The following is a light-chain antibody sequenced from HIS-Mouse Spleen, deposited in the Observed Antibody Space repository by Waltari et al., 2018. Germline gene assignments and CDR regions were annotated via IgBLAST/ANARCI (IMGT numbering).Light chain of an antibody. CDR3: YSTDSSGNHRV. Sequence: SYELTQPPSVLVSPGQTARITCSGDALPKKYAYWYQQKSGQAPVLVIYEDSKRPSGIPVRFSGSSSGTMATLTISGAQVEDEADYYCYSTDSSGNHRVFGGGTKLTVL. J-gene: IGLJ2*01. V-gene: IGLV3-10*01. CDR1: ALPKKY. CDR2: EDS.